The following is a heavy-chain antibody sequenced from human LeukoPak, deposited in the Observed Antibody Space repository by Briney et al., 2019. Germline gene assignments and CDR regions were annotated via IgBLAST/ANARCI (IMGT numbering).Heavy chain of an antibody. V-gene: IGHV4-39*01. Sequence: PSETLSLTCTVSGGSISSSSYYWGWIRQPPGKGLEWIGSIYYSGSTHYNPSLKSRVTISVDTSKNQFSLKLSSVTAADTAVYYCARHRRFGVVIIDYWGQGTLVTVSS. CDR2: IYYSGST. D-gene: IGHD3-3*01. CDR3: ARHRRFGVVIIDY. CDR1: GGSISSSSYY. J-gene: IGHJ4*02.